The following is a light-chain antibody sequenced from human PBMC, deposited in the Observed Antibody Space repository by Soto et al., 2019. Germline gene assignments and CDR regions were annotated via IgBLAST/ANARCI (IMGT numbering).Light chain of an antibody. V-gene: IGKV3D-20*02. J-gene: IGKJ5*01. CDR1: QSVSSSY. CDR2: GAS. Sequence: EIVLTQSPGTLSLSPGERATLSCRASQSVSSSYLAWYQQKPGQAPRPLIYGASNRAAGIPARFSGSGSGTDFTLTINSLEPEDFAVYYCQQRSNWPPITFGQGTRLEI. CDR3: QQRSNWPPIT.